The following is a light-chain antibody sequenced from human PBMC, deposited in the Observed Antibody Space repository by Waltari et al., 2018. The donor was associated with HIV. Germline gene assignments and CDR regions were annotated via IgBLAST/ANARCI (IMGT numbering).Light chain of an antibody. V-gene: IGLV3-21*02. CDR1: NIGSKS. J-gene: IGLJ2*01. CDR3: QVWDSSSDQMV. Sequence: SYVLTQPPSVSVAPGQTARITCGGDNIGSKSVHWYPQRPGPAPVLAVYENSDRSSGIPERFSGSNSGNTATLTISRVAAGDEADYYCQVWDSSSDQMVFGGGTKLTVL. CDR2: ENS.